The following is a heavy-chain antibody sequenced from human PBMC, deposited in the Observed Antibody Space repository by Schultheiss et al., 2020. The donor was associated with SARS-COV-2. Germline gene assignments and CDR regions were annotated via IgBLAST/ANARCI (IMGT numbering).Heavy chain of an antibody. Sequence: GSLRLSCSASGFTFSSYAMHWIRQPPGKGLEWIGYIYYSGSTNYNPSLKSRVTISVDTSKNQFSLKLSSVTAADTAVYYCARDRDYSNGFDYWGQGTLVTVSS. J-gene: IGHJ4*02. CDR1: GFTFSSYA. D-gene: IGHD4-11*01. CDR3: ARDRDYSNGFDY. V-gene: IGHV4-59*01. CDR2: IYYSGST.